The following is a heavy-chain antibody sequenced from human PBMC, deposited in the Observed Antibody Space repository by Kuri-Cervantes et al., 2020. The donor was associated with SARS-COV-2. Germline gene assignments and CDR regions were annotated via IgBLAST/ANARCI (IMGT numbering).Heavy chain of an antibody. CDR3: ARHYDFWTGYFPF. J-gene: IGHJ4*02. D-gene: IGHD3-3*01. V-gene: IGHV4-39*01. CDR1: GGSISSSSYY. CDR2: IYYSGST. Sequence: GSLRLSCTVSGGSISSSSYYWGWIRQPPGKGLEWIGSIYYSGSTYYNPSLKSRVTISVDTSKNQFSLKLSSVTAADTAIYYCARHYDFWTGYFPFWGQGILVTVSS.